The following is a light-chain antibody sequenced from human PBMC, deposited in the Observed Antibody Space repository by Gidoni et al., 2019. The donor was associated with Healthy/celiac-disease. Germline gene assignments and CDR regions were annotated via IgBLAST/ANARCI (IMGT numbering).Light chain of an antibody. V-gene: IGKV3-20*01. J-gene: IGKJ4*01. Sequence: EIVLTQSPGTLSLSPGERATLSCRASQSVSSSYLAWYQQKPGQAPRLLIYGASSRATGIPDRFSGSGSGTDFTLTISRLEPEEFAVYYCQQYGSSLSLTFGGGTKVEIK. CDR3: QQYGSSLSLT. CDR2: GAS. CDR1: QSVSSSY.